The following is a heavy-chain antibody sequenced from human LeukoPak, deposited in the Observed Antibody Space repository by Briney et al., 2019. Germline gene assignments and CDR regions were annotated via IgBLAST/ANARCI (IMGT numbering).Heavy chain of an antibody. V-gene: IGHV3-7*01. D-gene: IGHD6-13*01. CDR2: IKQDGSEK. CDR3: ARVSSSWYGKRTFDI. Sequence: PGGSLRLSCAASGFTFSSYWMSWVRQAPGKGLEWVANIKQDGSEKYYVDSVKGRFTISRDNAKNSLYLQMNSLRAEDTAVYYCARVSSSWYGKRTFDIWGQGTMVTVSS. CDR1: GFTFSSYW. J-gene: IGHJ3*02.